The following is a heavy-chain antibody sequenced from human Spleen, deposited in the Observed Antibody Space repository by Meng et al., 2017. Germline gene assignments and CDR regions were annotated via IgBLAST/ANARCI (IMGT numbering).Heavy chain of an antibody. V-gene: IGHV1-46*01. D-gene: IGHD3-9*01. Sequence: QLVQSGAEVKKPGASVKVSCKASGYTFPSYFMHWVRQAPGQGLEWMGIINPSGGSTSYADSFQGRVTMTRDTSTTTVYMELSSLRSEDTAVYYCASSDILTGLSDYWGQGTLVTVSS. J-gene: IGHJ4*02. CDR1: GYTFPSYF. CDR3: ASSDILTGLSDY. CDR2: INPSGGST.